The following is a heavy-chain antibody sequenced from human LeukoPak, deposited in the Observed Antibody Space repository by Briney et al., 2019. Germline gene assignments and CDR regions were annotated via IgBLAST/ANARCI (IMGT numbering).Heavy chain of an antibody. J-gene: IGHJ4*02. Sequence: SETLSLACTVSGVSISSATYYWGWIRQPPGKGLECIGNIYYTGTTFYNPSLKSRVTISVDTSKNQFSLKLSSVTAADTAVYYCARAGGIPASFDYWGQGTLVTVSS. V-gene: IGHV4-39*07. D-gene: IGHD6-25*01. CDR2: IYYTGTT. CDR3: ARAGGIPASFDY. CDR1: GVSISSATYY.